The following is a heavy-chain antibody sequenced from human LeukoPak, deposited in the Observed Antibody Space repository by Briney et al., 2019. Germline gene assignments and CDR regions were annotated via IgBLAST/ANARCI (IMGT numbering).Heavy chain of an antibody. Sequence: ASVKVTCKASGYTFTSYGISWVRQAPGQGLEWMGWISAYNGNTNYAQKLQGRVTITADKSTSTAYMELSSLRSEDTAVYYCARGYCSGGSCYSAGEGVINYWGQGALVTVSS. J-gene: IGHJ4*02. V-gene: IGHV1-18*01. CDR1: GYTFTSYG. D-gene: IGHD2-15*01. CDR3: ARGYCSGGSCYSAGEGVINY. CDR2: ISAYNGNT.